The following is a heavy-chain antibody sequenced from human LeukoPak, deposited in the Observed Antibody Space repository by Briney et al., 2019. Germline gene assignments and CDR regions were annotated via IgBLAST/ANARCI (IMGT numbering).Heavy chain of an antibody. Sequence: APLKAACKESGYTSTSYGTRGVQQGPGQRLEWMGWISAYNGNTNYAQKLQGRVTMTTDTSTSTAYMEQRSLRSDATAVYYCARDDSKFDNWGQGTLVTVSS. CDR3: ARDDSKFDN. V-gene: IGHV1-18*01. CDR1: GYTSTSYG. CDR2: ISAYNGNT. J-gene: IGHJ4*02. D-gene: IGHD2-15*01.